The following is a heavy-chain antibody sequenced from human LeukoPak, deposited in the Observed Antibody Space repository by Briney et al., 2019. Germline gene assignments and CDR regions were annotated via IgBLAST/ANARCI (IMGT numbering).Heavy chain of an antibody. V-gene: IGHV3-7*01. CDR2: INQDGREK. Sequence: GGSLRLSCVASGFTFRRYWMSWVRQAPGKGLEWVANINQDGREKYYVDSVKGRFTISRDNSKNSLYLQMSSLRAEDAAVYYCATDPRPDSGNFWDFDYWGQGTLVTVSS. CDR1: GFTFRRYW. CDR3: ATDPRPDSGNFWDFDY. D-gene: IGHD4-23*01. J-gene: IGHJ4*02.